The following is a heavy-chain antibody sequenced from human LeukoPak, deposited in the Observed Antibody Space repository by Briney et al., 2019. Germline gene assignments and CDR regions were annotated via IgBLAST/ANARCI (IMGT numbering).Heavy chain of an antibody. CDR1: GFKFDDYG. J-gene: IGHJ5*02. D-gene: IGHD2-2*01. CDR2: INWNGGSR. Sequence: GGSLRLSCAASGFKFDDYGMSWVRHAPGKGLEWVSGINWNGGSRGYADSVKGRFTISRDNAKNTLYLQMNSLRAEDTAVYYCARETLGYCSSTSCYGWFDPWGQGTLVTVSS. V-gene: IGHV3-20*04. CDR3: ARETLGYCSSTSCYGWFDP.